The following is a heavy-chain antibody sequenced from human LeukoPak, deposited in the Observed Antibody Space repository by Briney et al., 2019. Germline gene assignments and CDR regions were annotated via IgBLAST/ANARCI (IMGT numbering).Heavy chain of an antibody. Sequence: GESLKISCKASGYRFSDFWVGWARQVPGKGLEWMGIIYSGDSETRYSPSFQGQVTISFDTSIKTSFLQWSSLKASDTGTYYCARHLRGYCSGGTCWDNWLDPWGQGTLVIVSS. CDR3: ARHLRGYCSGGTCWDNWLDP. D-gene: IGHD2-15*01. CDR1: GYRFSDFW. V-gene: IGHV5-51*01. CDR2: IYSGDSET. J-gene: IGHJ5*02.